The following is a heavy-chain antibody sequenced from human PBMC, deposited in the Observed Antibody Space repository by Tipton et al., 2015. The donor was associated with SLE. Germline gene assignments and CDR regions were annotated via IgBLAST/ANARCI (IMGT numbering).Heavy chain of an antibody. CDR1: GGSISSDYYY. CDR2: ISTSGII. Sequence: TLSLTCTVFGGSISSDYYYWSWIRQPAGKGLEWIGHISTSGIINYNPSLKSRVAMSVDTSKNQFSLKLTSVTVADAAVDYCATEVVATTGGRWFDPWGQGTLVTVSS. D-gene: IGHD2-21*02. CDR3: ATEVVATTGGRWFDP. V-gene: IGHV4-61*09. J-gene: IGHJ5*02.